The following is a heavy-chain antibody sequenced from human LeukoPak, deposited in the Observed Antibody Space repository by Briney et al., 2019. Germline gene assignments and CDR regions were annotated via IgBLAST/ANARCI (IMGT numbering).Heavy chain of an antibody. CDR2: INHSGST. V-gene: IGHV4-34*01. CDR1: GGSISSYY. J-gene: IGHJ6*02. Sequence: SETLSLTCTVSGGSISSYYWSWIRQPPGKGLEWIGEINHSGSTNYNPSLKSRVTISVDTSKNQFSLKLSSMTAADTAVYYCARIIVATISDYYYGMDVWGQGTTVTVSS. CDR3: ARIIVATISDYYYGMDV. D-gene: IGHD5-12*01.